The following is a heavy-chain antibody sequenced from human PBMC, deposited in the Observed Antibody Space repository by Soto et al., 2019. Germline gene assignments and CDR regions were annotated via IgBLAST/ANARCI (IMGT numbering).Heavy chain of an antibody. J-gene: IGHJ4*02. Sequence: QVQLVQSGAEVKKPGSSVKVSCKASGGTFSSYAISWVRQAPGQGLEWMGGIIPIFGTANYAQKLQGRVTITADEATSTDYMELSSLRSEDTAVYYCATAFRYYYDSSGQTDYWGQGTLVTVSS. V-gene: IGHV1-69*01. CDR3: ATAFRYYYDSSGQTDY. CDR1: GGTFSSYA. CDR2: IIPIFGTA. D-gene: IGHD3-22*01.